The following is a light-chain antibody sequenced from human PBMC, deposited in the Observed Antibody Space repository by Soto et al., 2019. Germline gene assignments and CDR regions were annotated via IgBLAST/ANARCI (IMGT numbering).Light chain of an antibody. V-gene: IGLV4-60*02. CDR3: ETWDTSVVV. CDR1: SGHSTYI. CDR2: LEGSGSY. Sequence: QLVLTQSSSASASLGSSVKLTCTLSSGHSTYIIPWHQQQPGKAPRYLMKLEGSGSYNKGSGIPDRFSGSSSGADRYLTISNLQFEDEADYYCETWDTSVVVFGGGTKLTVL. J-gene: IGLJ2*01.